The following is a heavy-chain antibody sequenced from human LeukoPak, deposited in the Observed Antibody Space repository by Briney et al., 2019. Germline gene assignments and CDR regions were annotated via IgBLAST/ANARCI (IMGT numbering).Heavy chain of an antibody. Sequence: PSETLSLTCTVSGGSISSGDYYWSWIRQPPGKGLEWIGYIYYSGSTYYNPSLKSRVTISVDTSKNQFSLKLSSVTAADTAVYYCARVPLYYGDYVYDYWGQGTLVTVSS. CDR3: ARVPLYYGDYVYDY. D-gene: IGHD4-17*01. CDR2: IYYSGST. J-gene: IGHJ4*02. V-gene: IGHV4-30-4*01. CDR1: GGSISSGDYY.